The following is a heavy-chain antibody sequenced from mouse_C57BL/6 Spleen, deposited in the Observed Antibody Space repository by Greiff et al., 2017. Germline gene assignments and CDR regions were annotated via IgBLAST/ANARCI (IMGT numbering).Heavy chain of an antibody. CDR2: IDPSDSYT. V-gene: IGHV1-59*01. Sequence: VQLQQPGAELVRPGTSVKLSCKASGYTFTSYWMHWVKQRPGQGLEWIGVIDPSDSYTNYNQKFKSKATLTVDKSSSTAYMQLSSLTSEDSAVYYCARGDDYEMDYWGQGTSVTVSS. CDR3: ARGDDYEMDY. D-gene: IGHD2-4*01. CDR1: GYTFTSYW. J-gene: IGHJ4*01.